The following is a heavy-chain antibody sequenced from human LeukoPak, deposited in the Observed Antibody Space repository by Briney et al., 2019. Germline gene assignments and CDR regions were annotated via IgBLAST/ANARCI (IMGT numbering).Heavy chain of an antibody. CDR1: GYTFTSYG. Sequence: GASVKVSCKASGYTFTSYGNSWVRQAPGQGLEWMGWISAYDGKRNYAQKVQGRVTMTTDTSTSTAYMELRSLRSDDTAVYYCARGYDYDRSGYPDDAFDIWGQGTMVTVSS. V-gene: IGHV1-18*01. CDR3: ARGYDYDRSGYPDDAFDI. J-gene: IGHJ3*02. D-gene: IGHD3-22*01. CDR2: ISAYDGKR.